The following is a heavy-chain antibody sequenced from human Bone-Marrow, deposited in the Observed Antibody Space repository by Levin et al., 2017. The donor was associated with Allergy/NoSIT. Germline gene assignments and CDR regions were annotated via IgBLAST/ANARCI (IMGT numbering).Heavy chain of an antibody. J-gene: IGHJ6*02. Sequence: AGGSLRLSCAASGFTLSSYSMNWVRQAPGKGLELVSSSSGSTDYTFYADSVKGRFTMSRDNAKNSVFLQMNSLRLEDTAVYYCARRKIASVARAMDVWGQGTTLIVSS. CDR1: GFTLSSYS. D-gene: IGHD6-13*01. CDR2: SSGSTDYT. CDR3: ARRKIASVARAMDV. V-gene: IGHV3-21*06.